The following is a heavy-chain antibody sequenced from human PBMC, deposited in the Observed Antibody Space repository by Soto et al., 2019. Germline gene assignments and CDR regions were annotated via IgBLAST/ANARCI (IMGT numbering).Heavy chain of an antibody. D-gene: IGHD3-3*01. CDR2: FDPEDGET. CDR1: GSTLTELS. Sequence: VSVKVSCKVSGSTLTELSMHWVRQAPGKGLEWMGGFDPEDGETIYAQKFQGRVTMTEDTSTDTAYMELSSLRSEDMVVYYCAREVVDFWSGYYHDAFDIWGQGTMVTVSS. J-gene: IGHJ3*02. V-gene: IGHV1-24*01. CDR3: AREVVDFWSGYYHDAFDI.